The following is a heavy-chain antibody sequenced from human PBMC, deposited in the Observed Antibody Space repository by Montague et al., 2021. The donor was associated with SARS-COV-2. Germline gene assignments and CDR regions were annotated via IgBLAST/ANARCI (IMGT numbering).Heavy chain of an antibody. V-gene: IGHV4-39*02. Sequence: SETLSLTCTVSPVSDGPIRSSTYSWGWIRQSPGKGLEWIGSIDYSGNTDHNPSLKSRVTMSEDTSKSQLSLRVRSVTAADTAIYYCARDSYSRSWFKYWGQGTLVTVSS. D-gene: IGHD6-13*01. CDR1: PVSDGPIRSSTYS. J-gene: IGHJ1*01. CDR2: IDYSGNT. CDR3: ARDSYSRSWFKY.